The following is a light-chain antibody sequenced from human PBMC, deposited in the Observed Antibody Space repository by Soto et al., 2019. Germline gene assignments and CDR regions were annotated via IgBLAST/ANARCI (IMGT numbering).Light chain of an antibody. Sequence: DIQMTQSPSTLSASVGDRVTITCRASQSISSWLAWYQQKPGKAPKLLIYDASSLESGVPSRFSGSGSGTEFTLTISSLQSEDFATYFCLQHKSYPWTFGQGTKVE. V-gene: IGKV1-5*01. CDR1: QSISSW. J-gene: IGKJ1*01. CDR2: DAS. CDR3: LQHKSYPWT.